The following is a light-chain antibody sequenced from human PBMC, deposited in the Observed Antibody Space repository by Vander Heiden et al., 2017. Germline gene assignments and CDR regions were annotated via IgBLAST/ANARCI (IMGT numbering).Light chain of an antibody. CDR2: DAS. J-gene: IGKJ2*01. V-gene: IGKV3-11*01. Sequence: EIVLTQSPATLSLSPGERATLSCRASQSVSSYLAWYQQQPGPAPRLLIYDASNRATGIPARFSGSGSGTGFTLTISSLEPEDFAVYYCQQRSNWPGMYTFGQGTKLEIK. CDR3: QQRSNWPGMYT. CDR1: QSVSSY.